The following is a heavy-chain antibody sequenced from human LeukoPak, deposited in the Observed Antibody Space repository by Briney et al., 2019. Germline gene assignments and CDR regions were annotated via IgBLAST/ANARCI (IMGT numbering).Heavy chain of an antibody. CDR3: ARVAEIVVVVAATPYYFDY. Sequence: GASVKVSCKASGYTFTSYGISWVRQAPGQGLEWMGWISAYNGNTNYAQKLQGRVTMTTDTSTSTAYMELRSLRSDDTAVYYCARVAEIVVVVAATPYYFDYWGQGTLVTVSS. CDR2: ISAYNGNT. D-gene: IGHD2-15*01. CDR1: GYTFTSYG. V-gene: IGHV1-18*04. J-gene: IGHJ4*02.